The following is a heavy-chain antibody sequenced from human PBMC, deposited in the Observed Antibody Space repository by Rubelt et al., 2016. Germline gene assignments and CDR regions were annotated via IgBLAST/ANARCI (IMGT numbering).Heavy chain of an antibody. CDR1: GGSISGSNYR. CDR3: VRTGRVGRVVDY. J-gene: IGHJ4*02. Sequence: QLQLQESGPGLVKPSETLSLTCTLSGGSISGSNYRWGWIRQPPGKGLEWIGNVHYDGTTDYTPSLKSRVTISLDTSTSQLSPELSSVTAADTAVYYGVRTGRVGRVVDYWGQGTLGTVSS. CDR2: VHYDGTT. V-gene: IGHV4-39*01. D-gene: IGHD1-26*01.